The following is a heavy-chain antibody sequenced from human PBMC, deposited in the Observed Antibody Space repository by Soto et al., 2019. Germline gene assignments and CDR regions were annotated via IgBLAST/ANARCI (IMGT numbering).Heavy chain of an antibody. CDR3: AGRDCSGTNCYYLDYYYMDV. J-gene: IGHJ6*03. CDR1: GGSFSSYY. CDR2: IYYSGST. Sequence: QVQLQESGPGLVRPSETLSLTCTVSGGSFSSYYWTWIRQSPGKGLEWIGYIYYSGSTDYNPSLRVRLAISIDTSKSQFSLRLNSMTAADTAVYYCAGRDCSGTNCYYLDYYYMDVWGKGTTVTVSS. V-gene: IGHV4-59*08. D-gene: IGHD2-2*01.